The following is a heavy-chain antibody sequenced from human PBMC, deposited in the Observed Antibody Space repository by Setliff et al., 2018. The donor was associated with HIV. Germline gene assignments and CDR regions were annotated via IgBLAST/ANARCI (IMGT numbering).Heavy chain of an antibody. CDR3: ARLLDTAAVPQDYFDY. CDR2: IHYRGST. CDR1: GGSIRGHY. D-gene: IGHD5-18*01. V-gene: IGHV4-59*11. J-gene: IGHJ4*02. Sequence: LSLTCTVSGGSIRGHYWTWIRQPPGKGLDWIGYIHYRGSTNYNPSLQSRVTISVDSSRNQFSLKLSSVTAADTAVYYCARLLDTAAVPQDYFDYWGQGTLVTVSS.